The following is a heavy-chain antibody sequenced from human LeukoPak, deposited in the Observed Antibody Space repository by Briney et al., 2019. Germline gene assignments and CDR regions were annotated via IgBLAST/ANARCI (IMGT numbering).Heavy chain of an antibody. CDR2: IYPGDSDT. J-gene: IGHJ4*02. CDR1: GYSFTSYW. Sequence: GAALQISCKGSGYSFTSYWIGWVRQLPGKGLEGMGIIYPGDSDTRYSPSFQGQVTISADKSITTAYLQWSSLKASDTAMYYCARYGSGSLNFDYWGQGTLVTVSS. D-gene: IGHD3-10*01. V-gene: IGHV5-51*01. CDR3: ARYGSGSLNFDY.